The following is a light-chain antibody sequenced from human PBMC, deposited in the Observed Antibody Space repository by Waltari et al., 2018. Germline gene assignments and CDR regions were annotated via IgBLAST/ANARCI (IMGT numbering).Light chain of an antibody. CDR2: DAS. CDR3: QHFGGSPLIT. Sequence: EIVLTQSPGTLSLSPGQRSPPSCRASQSVKNNYLAWYQQKPGQAPRLLIYDASTRATDIPERFSGSGSGTDFTLTISRLEAEDFAVYYCQHFGGSPLITFGQGTRLEIK. V-gene: IGKV3-20*01. CDR1: QSVKNNY. J-gene: IGKJ5*01.